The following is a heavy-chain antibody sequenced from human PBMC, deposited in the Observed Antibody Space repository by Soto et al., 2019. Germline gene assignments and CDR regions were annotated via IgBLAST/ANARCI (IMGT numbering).Heavy chain of an antibody. D-gene: IGHD6-13*01. CDR2: IVVGSGNT. CDR1: GFTFTSSA. Sequence: SVKVSCKASGFTFTSSAVQWVRQARGQRLEWIGWIVVGSGNTNYAQKFQERVTITMDMSTSTAYMELSSLRSEDTAVYYCARQLGHSSLAHDYWGQGTLVTVSS. J-gene: IGHJ4*02. CDR3: ARQLGHSSLAHDY. V-gene: IGHV1-58*01.